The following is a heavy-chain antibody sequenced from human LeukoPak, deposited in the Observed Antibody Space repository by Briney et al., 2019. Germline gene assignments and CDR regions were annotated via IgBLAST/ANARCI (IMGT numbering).Heavy chain of an antibody. CDR3: ARGRLYSSSWYGYFQH. V-gene: IGHV1-8*01. D-gene: IGHD6-13*01. CDR2: MNPNSGNT. J-gene: IGHJ1*01. CDR1: GYTFTSYD. Sequence: GASVKVSCKASGYTFTSYDINWVRQATGQGLEWMGWMNPNSGNTGYAQKFQGRVTMTRNTSISTAYMELSSLRSEDTAVYYCARGRLYSSSWYGYFQHWGQGTLVTVSS.